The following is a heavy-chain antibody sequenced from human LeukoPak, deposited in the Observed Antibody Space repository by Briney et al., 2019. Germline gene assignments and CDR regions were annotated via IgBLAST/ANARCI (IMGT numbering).Heavy chain of an antibody. CDR1: GGSISSSSYY. Sequence: PSETLSLACTVSGGSISSSSYYWGWIRQPPGKGLEWIGSIYYSGSTYYNPSLKSRVTISVDTSKNQFSLKLSSVTAADTAVYYCARVKTRGRIVVVPAAMFRWFDPWGQGTLVTVSS. CDR3: ARVKTRGRIVVVPAAMFRWFDP. CDR2: IYYSGST. V-gene: IGHV4-39*01. D-gene: IGHD2-2*01. J-gene: IGHJ5*02.